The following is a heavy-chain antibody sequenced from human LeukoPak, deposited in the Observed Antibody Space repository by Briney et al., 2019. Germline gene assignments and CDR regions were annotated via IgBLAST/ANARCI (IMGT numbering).Heavy chain of an antibody. CDR3: ARDYYGGNPVGDY. D-gene: IGHD4-23*01. CDR2: INPNSGGT. Sequence: ASVKVSCKASGYTFTGYYMHWVRQAPGQGLEWMGWINPNSGGTNYAQKFQGRVTMTTDTSTSTAYMELRSLRSDDTAVYYCARDYYGGNPVGDYWGQGTLVTVSS. V-gene: IGHV1-2*02. J-gene: IGHJ4*02. CDR1: GYTFTGYY.